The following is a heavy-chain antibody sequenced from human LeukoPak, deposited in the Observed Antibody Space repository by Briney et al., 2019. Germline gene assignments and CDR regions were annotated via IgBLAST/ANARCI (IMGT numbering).Heavy chain of an antibody. CDR3: SSMQRSLSTISPPPDMDY. V-gene: IGHV3-30*04. CDR1: GFTFISYA. Sequence: GGSLRLSCSASGFTFISYAMHWVRQAPGRGLDWVATISFDATNKYYSASVKGRFTVSRDNSKDTLFLHMSILALEDTAVYYCSSMQRSLSTISPPPDMDYWGPGTLVIVSS. CDR2: ISFDATNK. J-gene: IGHJ4*02. D-gene: IGHD4/OR15-4a*01.